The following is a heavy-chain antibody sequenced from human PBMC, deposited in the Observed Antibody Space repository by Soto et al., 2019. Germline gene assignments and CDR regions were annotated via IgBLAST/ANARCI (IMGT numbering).Heavy chain of an antibody. Sequence: SQTLSLTCAISGDSVSSNSAAWNWIRQSPSRGLEWLGRTYYRSKWYNDYAVSVKSRITINPDTSKNQFSLQLNSVTPEDTAVYYCARAQSRITIFGVVTNFDSWGQGTLVTVS. D-gene: IGHD3-3*01. V-gene: IGHV6-1*01. J-gene: IGHJ4*02. CDR2: TYYRSKWYN. CDR1: GDSVSSNSAA. CDR3: ARAQSRITIFGVVTNFDS.